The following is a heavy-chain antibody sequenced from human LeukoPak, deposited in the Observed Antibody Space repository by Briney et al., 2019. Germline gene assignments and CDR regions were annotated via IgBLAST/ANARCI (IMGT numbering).Heavy chain of an antibody. V-gene: IGHV3-11*04. J-gene: IGHJ4*02. CDR3: ARTSTDCLDC. D-gene: IGHD2-21*02. CDR2: INTGDTSI. Sequence: GGSLRLSCAASGFTFRDCNMSWIRQAPGKGLEYISYINTGDTSIYYAGSVKGRFTISRDNAKNSLYLQMNNVRAEDTAVYYCARTSTDCLDCWGQGTLVTVSS. CDR1: GFTFRDCN.